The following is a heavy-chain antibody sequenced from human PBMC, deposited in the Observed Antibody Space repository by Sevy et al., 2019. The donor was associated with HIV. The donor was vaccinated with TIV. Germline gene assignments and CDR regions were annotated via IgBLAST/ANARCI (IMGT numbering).Heavy chain of an antibody. J-gene: IGHJ4*02. Sequence: GGSLRLSCAASGFTFSANGMNWVRQAPGKGLEWVANIKADGSDKHYVDSVEGRFTISRDNAKKLLFLQMNSLRVEDTAVYYCAHETFGRFESWGQGTLVTVSS. V-gene: IGHV3-7*01. CDR1: GFTFSANG. D-gene: IGHD3-16*01. CDR2: IKADGSDK. CDR3: AHETFGRFES.